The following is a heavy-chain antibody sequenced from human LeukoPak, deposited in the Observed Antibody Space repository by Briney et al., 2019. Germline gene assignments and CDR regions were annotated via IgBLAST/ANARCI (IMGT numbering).Heavy chain of an antibody. CDR3: ARSIGTRWLPGYGMDV. Sequence: SVKVSCKASGYTFTSYGISWVRQAPGQGLEWMGGIIPIFGTANYAQKFQGRVTITADESTSTAYMELSSLRSEDTAVYYCARSIGTRWLPGYGMDVWGQGTTVTVSS. D-gene: IGHD5-24*01. V-gene: IGHV1-69*13. CDR2: IIPIFGTA. J-gene: IGHJ6*02. CDR1: GYTFTSYG.